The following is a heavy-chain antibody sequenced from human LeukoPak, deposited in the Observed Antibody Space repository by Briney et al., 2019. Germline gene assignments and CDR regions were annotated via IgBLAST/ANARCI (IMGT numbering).Heavy chain of an antibody. J-gene: IGHJ5*02. CDR1: GYTFTSYY. CDR2: INPSGGST. V-gene: IGHV1-46*01. D-gene: IGHD3-10*01. CDR3: AREYYYGSGSYYGALPHWFDP. Sequence: ASVKVSCKSSGYTFTSYYMHWVRQAPGQGLAWMGIINPSGGSTSYAQKFQGRVTMTSDTSTSTVYMELSSLRSEDTAVYYCAREYYYGSGSYYGALPHWFDPWGQGTLVTVSS.